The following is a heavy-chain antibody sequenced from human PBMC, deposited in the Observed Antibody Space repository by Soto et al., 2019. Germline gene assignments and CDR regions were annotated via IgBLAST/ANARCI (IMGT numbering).Heavy chain of an antibody. CDR1: GYTFTSYY. Sequence: AASVKVSCKASGYTFTSYYMHWVRQAPGQGLEWMGIINPSGGSTSYAQKFQGRVTMTRDTSTSTVYMELSSLRSEDTAVYYCARDSEKLWFGELSRPDYGMDVWGQGTTVTVSS. CDR2: INPSGGST. CDR3: ARDSEKLWFGELSRPDYGMDV. V-gene: IGHV1-46*01. J-gene: IGHJ6*02. D-gene: IGHD3-10*01.